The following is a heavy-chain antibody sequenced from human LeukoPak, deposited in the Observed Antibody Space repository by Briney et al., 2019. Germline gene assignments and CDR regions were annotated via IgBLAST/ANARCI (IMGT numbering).Heavy chain of an antibody. CDR2: ISSSSSYI. J-gene: IGHJ5*02. Sequence: GGSLRLSCAASGFTFSSYSMNWVRQAPGKGLEWVSSISSSSSYIYYADSVKGRFTISRDNAKNSLYLQMNSLRAEDTAVYYCARDLFEYYYGSGSYSNWFDPWGQGTLVTVSS. D-gene: IGHD3-10*01. V-gene: IGHV3-21*01. CDR1: GFTFSSYS. CDR3: ARDLFEYYYGSGSYSNWFDP.